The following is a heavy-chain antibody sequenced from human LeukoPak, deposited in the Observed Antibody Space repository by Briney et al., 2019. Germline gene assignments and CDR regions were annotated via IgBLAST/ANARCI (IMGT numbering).Heavy chain of an antibody. CDR2: IYSGGST. Sequence: GGSLRLSCAASGFTVSSNYMSWVRQAPGKGLEWFSVIYSGGSTYYADSVKGRFTISRDNSKNTLYLQMNSLRAEDTAVYYCARGYDSSGYYYIGYYYYGMDVWGQGTTVTVSS. CDR3: ARGYDSSGYYYIGYYYYGMDV. CDR1: GFTVSSNY. D-gene: IGHD3-22*01. J-gene: IGHJ6*02. V-gene: IGHV3-53*01.